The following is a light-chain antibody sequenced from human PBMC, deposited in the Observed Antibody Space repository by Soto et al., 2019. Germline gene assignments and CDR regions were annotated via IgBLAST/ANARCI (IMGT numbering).Light chain of an antibody. V-gene: IGLV2-8*01. CDR2: EVT. CDR3: TSYVGNDIWV. Sequence: QSVLTQPPSASGSPGQSVTISCTGTSSDVGAYKYVSWYQQYPGKAPKLMIYEVTKRPSGVPDRFSGSKSGNTASLPVSGLQAEDEAYYYCTSYVGNDIWVFGGGTKLTVL. CDR1: SSDVGAYKY. J-gene: IGLJ3*02.